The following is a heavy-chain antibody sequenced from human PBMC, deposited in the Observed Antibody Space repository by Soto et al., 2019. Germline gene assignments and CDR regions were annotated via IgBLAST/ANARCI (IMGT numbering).Heavy chain of an antibody. CDR3: ARGDPTPIAVAGSPFDY. J-gene: IGHJ4*02. V-gene: IGHV4-59*12. CDR1: GGSISSYY. Sequence: SDTMSLTCTVSGGSISSYYWGWIRQPPGKGLEWIGYIYYSGSTNYNPSLKSRVTISVDPSKNQFSLKLSSVTAADTAVYYCARGDPTPIAVAGSPFDYWGQGTLVTVSS. CDR2: IYYSGST. D-gene: IGHD6-19*01.